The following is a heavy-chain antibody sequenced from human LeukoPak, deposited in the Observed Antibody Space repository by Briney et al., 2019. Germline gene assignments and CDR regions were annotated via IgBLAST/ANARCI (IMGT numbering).Heavy chain of an antibody. J-gene: IGHJ4*02. V-gene: IGHV3-48*04. CDR3: ARNLDHGENVVFAY. D-gene: IGHD4-17*01. CDR2: ISSSSSII. Sequence: HPGGSLRLSCAASGFTFSSYSVSWVRQAPGKGLEWISYISSSSSIIHYADSVKGRFTISRDNARNSLYLQMNGLSAEDTAVYYCARNLDHGENVVFAYWGQGTLVTVSS. CDR1: GFTFSSYS.